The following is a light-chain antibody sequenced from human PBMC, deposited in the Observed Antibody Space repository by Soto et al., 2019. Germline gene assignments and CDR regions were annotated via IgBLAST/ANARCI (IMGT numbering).Light chain of an antibody. CDR1: QSVSSY. Sequence: EVVLTQSPATLSLSPGERATLSCRASQSVSSYLAWYQQKPGQAPRLLIHDASNRATGIPARFSGSGSGTDFTLTISSLEPEDFAVYYCQQRSNWPLTFGGRTKVAIK. V-gene: IGKV3-11*01. J-gene: IGKJ4*01. CDR2: DAS. CDR3: QQRSNWPLT.